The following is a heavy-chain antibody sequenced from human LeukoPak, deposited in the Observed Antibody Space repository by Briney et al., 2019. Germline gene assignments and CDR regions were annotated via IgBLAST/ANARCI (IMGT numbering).Heavy chain of an antibody. CDR2: IYHSGST. J-gene: IGHJ4*02. V-gene: IGHV4-4*02. D-gene: IGHD4-17*01. CDR1: GPSISRSNW. CDR3: ARGLRRDNYFDY. Sequence: SETLSLTCAVSGPSISRSNWGSGGRQPPGRGLGWIGEIYHSGSTNYNPSLKSRVTISVDKSKNQFSLKLSSVTAADTAVYYCARGLRRDNYFDYWGQGTLVTVSS.